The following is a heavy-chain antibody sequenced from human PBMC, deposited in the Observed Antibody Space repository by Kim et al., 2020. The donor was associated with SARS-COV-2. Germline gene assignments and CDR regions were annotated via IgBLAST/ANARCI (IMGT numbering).Heavy chain of an antibody. Sequence: ASVKVSCKASGYTFTSYDINWVRQATGQGLEWMGWMNPNSGNTGYAQKFQGRVTMTRNTSISTAYMELSSLRSEDTAVYYCARAPPYYGGPFDYWGQGTLVTVSS. CDR1: GYTFTSYD. CDR3: ARAPPYYGGPFDY. V-gene: IGHV1-8*01. CDR2: MNPNSGNT. J-gene: IGHJ4*02. D-gene: IGHD3-22*01.